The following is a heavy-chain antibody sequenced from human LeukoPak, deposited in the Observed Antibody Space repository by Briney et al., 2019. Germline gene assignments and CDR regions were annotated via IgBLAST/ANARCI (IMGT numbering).Heavy chain of an antibody. J-gene: IGHJ6*03. CDR1: GYTFTSYG. CDR3: ARDESGYDSYYMDV. D-gene: IGHD5-12*01. Sequence: ASVKVSCKASGYTFTSYGISWVRQAPGQGLEWMGWISAYNGNTNYAQKLQGRVTMTTDTSTSTAYMELRSLRSDDTAVYYCARDESGYDSYYMDVWGKGTTDTISS. V-gene: IGHV1-18*01. CDR2: ISAYNGNT.